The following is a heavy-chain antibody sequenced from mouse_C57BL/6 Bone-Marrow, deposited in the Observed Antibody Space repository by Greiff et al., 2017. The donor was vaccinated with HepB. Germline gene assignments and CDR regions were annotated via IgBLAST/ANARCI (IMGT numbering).Heavy chain of an antibody. CDR1: GYTFTSYW. V-gene: IGHV1-50*01. CDR2: IDPSDSYT. D-gene: IGHD1-2*01. Sequence: VQLQQPGAELVKPGASVKLSCKASGYTFTSYWMQWVKQRPGQGLEWIGEIDPSDSYTNYNQKFKGKATLTVDTSSSTAYMQLSSLTSEDSAVYYCARDYYGPFAYWGQGTLVTVSA. CDR3: ARDYYGPFAY. J-gene: IGHJ3*01.